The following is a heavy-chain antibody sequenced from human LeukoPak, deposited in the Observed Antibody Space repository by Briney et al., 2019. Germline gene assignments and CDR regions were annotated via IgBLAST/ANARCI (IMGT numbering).Heavy chain of an antibody. CDR1: GGSFSGYY. CDR2: INPSGST. J-gene: IGHJ4*02. D-gene: IGHD2-21*02. V-gene: IGHV4-34*01. CDR3: VRGSRVYRGGDCYYY. Sequence: SETLSLTCTVFGGSFSGYYWSWIRQPPDKGLEWIGEINPSGSTNYNPPLKTRVTISTDTSKNHFSLNLNSVTAADTGVYYCVRGSRVYRGGDCYYYWGQGTLVTVSS.